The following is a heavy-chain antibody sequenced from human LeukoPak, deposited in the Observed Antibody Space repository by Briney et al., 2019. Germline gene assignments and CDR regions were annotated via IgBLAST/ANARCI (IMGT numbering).Heavy chain of an antibody. CDR1: GFTFSSYA. CDR2: ISGSGGST. J-gene: IGHJ4*02. CDR3: AREVGYGDYGTEYFDY. D-gene: IGHD4-17*01. V-gene: IGHV3-23*01. Sequence: GGSLRLSCAASGFTFSSYAMSWVRQAPGKGLEWVSAISGSGGSTYYADSVKGRFTISRDNSKNSLYLQMNSLRAEDTAGYYCAREVGYGDYGTEYFDYWGQGTLVTVSS.